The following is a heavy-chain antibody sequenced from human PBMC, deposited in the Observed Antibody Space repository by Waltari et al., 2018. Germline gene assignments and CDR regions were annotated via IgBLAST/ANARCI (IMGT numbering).Heavy chain of an antibody. V-gene: IGHV4-39*07. D-gene: IGHD3-10*01. CDR3: ARSRITMVQGVINWFDP. J-gene: IGHJ5*02. CDR2: IYYSGRT. Sequence: QLQLQESGPGLVKPSETLSLTCTVSGGSISSSSYYWGWIRQPPGKGLEWIGSIYYSGRTYYNPSLKSRVTISVDTSKNQFSLKLSSVTAADTAVYYCARSRITMVQGVINWFDPWGQGTLVTFSS. CDR1: GGSISSSSYY.